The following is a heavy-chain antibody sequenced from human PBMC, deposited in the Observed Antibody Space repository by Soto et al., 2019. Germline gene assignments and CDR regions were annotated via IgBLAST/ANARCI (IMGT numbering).Heavy chain of an antibody. CDR3: ANLAAPSDY. CDR1: GFTFDDYA. D-gene: IGHD6-13*01. Sequence: EVQLVESGGGLVQPGRSLRLSCAASGFTFDDYAMHWVRQAPGKGLEWVSGISWNSGSIGDADSVKGRFTISRDNAKNSLYLQMNSLRAEDTALYYCANLAAPSDYWGQGTLVTVSS. J-gene: IGHJ4*02. CDR2: ISWNSGSI. V-gene: IGHV3-9*01.